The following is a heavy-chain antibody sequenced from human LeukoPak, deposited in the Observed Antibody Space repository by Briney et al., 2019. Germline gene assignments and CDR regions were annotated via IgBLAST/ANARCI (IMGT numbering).Heavy chain of an antibody. J-gene: IGHJ4*02. CDR1: GLTFSSYS. Sequence: PGGSLRLSCAASGLTFSSYSMTWVRQAPGPGLEWVSSISTTGTTIYYADSVKGRFTISRDNAKNSLYLQMNGLRAEDTAVYYCTTGPFFTMVRGVSGYWGQGTLVTVSS. CDR2: ISTTGTTI. V-gene: IGHV3-48*01. D-gene: IGHD3-10*01. CDR3: TTGPFFTMVRGVSGY.